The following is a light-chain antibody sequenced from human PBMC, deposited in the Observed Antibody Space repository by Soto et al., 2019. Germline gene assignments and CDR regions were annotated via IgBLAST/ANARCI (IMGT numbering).Light chain of an antibody. CDR1: SSDVGGYNY. Sequence: QSVLTQPPSASGSPGQSVTISCTGTSSDVGGYNYVSWYQQYPGRAPKLMIYEVTKRPSGVPDRFSGSKSGNTASLTVSGLRAEAEADYDCSSYSASNNCYFVFGGGTQLTVL. J-gene: IGLJ3*02. V-gene: IGLV2-8*01. CDR2: EVT. CDR3: SSYSASNNCYFV.